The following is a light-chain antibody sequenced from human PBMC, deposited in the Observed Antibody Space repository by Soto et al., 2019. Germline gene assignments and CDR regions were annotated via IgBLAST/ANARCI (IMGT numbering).Light chain of an antibody. CDR2: LNSDGSH. Sequence: QLVLTQSPSASASLGASVKLTCTLSSGHSSYAIAWHQQQPEKGPRYLMKLNSDGSHSKGDAIPDRFSGSSSGAERYLTISSLQSEAEADYYCQTWGTGIWVFGGGTKLTVL. V-gene: IGLV4-69*01. J-gene: IGLJ3*02. CDR1: SGHSSYA. CDR3: QTWGTGIWV.